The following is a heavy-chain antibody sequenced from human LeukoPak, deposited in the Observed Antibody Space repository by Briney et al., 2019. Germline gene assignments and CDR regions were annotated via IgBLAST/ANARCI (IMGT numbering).Heavy chain of an antibody. J-gene: IGHJ4*02. CDR1: GGSISSSSYY. CDR3: ARHYGRYYFDY. CDR2: IYYSGST. Sequence: PSETLSLTCTVSGGSISSSSYYWGWIRQPPGKGLEWIGSIYYSGSTYYNPSLKSRVTISVDTSKNQFSLKLSSVTAADTAVYYCARHYGRYYFDYWGQRTLVTVSS. V-gene: IGHV4-39*01. D-gene: IGHD3-10*01.